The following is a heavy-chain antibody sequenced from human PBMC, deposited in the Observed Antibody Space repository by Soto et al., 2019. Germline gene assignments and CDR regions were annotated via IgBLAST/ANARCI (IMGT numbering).Heavy chain of an antibody. Sequence: GGSLRVSCSAPGFTCSSYSMHWVRQSPGKGLEFVSVIRNNGISTYYADSVKGRFTISRDNSKNTLSLQMRSLRPEETAVYYCVKGGTSVSSAGFDYWGLGTLVTVSS. CDR3: VKGGTSVSSAGFDY. CDR2: IRNNGIST. D-gene: IGHD3-22*01. V-gene: IGHV3-64D*06. J-gene: IGHJ4*02. CDR1: GFTCSSYS.